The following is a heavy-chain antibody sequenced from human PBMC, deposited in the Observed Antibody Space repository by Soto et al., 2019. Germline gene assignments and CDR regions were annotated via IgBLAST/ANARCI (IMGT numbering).Heavy chain of an antibody. CDR1: GFTFSNFA. D-gene: IGHD3-10*01. V-gene: IGHV3-23*01. CDR2: ISGSGGST. CDR3: AKDPVVGSDYRDPFDY. Sequence: GGSMRLSCAASGFTFSNFAMNWVRQAPGKGLEWVSAISGSGGSTYYADSVKGRFTISRDNSKNTLYLQMNSLRAEDTAVYYCAKDPVVGSDYRDPFDYWGQGTLVTVSS. J-gene: IGHJ4*02.